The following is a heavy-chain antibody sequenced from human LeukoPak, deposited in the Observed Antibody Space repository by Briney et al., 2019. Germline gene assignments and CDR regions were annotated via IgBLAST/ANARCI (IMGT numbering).Heavy chain of an antibody. D-gene: IGHD2-2*01. CDR3: ARDSGGYCSSTSCYAEEDY. Sequence: PGGSLRLSCAASGFIFSSHGMNWVRQAPGKGLEWVSYISSSSSTIYYADSVKGRFTISRDNAKNSLYLQMNSLRAEDTAVYYCARDSGGYCSSTSCYAEEDYWGQGTLVTVSS. V-gene: IGHV3-48*01. CDR2: ISSSSSTI. J-gene: IGHJ4*02. CDR1: GFIFSSHG.